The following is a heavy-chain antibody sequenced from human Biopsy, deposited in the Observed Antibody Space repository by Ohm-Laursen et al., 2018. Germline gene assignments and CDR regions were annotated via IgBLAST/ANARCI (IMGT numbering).Heavy chain of an antibody. CDR3: ARVGAGAPSIDYFDY. Sequence: PSQTLSLTCTVSGGSIGSFFWSWIRQPPGKGLEWIGYIYYSGSTNYNPPLRSRVTISVGRSKNQFSLELSSVTAADTAVYYCARVGAGAPSIDYFDYWGQGALVTVSS. CDR1: GGSIGSFF. CDR2: IYYSGST. D-gene: IGHD1-26*01. V-gene: IGHV4-59*01. J-gene: IGHJ4*02.